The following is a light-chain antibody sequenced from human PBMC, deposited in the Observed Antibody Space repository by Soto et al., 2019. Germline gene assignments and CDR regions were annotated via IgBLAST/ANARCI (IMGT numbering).Light chain of an antibody. V-gene: IGLV7-46*02. CDR2: DTS. CDR3: LPSYSCAQD. J-gene: IGLJ1*01. CDR1: TGAVTSGHY. Sequence: QAVVTQEPSLTVSPGGTVTLTCGSSTGAVTSGHYTYWFQKKPGQAPRTLIYDTSNKHSWTPARCSGSLLGGKAALTLLGAQPEDEAEYSSLPSYSCAQDFGTGTKVTVL.